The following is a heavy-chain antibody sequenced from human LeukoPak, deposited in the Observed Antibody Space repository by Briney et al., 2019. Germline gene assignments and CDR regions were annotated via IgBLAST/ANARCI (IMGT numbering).Heavy chain of an antibody. V-gene: IGHV3-53*01. Sequence: GGSLRLSCAASGFTVSSNYMSWVRQAPGKGLEWVSVICSGGSTYYADSVKGRFTISRDNSKNTLYLQMNSLRAEDTAVYYCARGGYSYGYWFDPWGQGTLVTVSS. J-gene: IGHJ5*02. D-gene: IGHD5-18*01. CDR1: GFTVSSNY. CDR2: ICSGGST. CDR3: ARGGYSYGYWFDP.